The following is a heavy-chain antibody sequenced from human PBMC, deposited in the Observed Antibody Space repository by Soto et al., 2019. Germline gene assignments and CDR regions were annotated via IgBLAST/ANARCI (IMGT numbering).Heavy chain of an antibody. J-gene: IGHJ4*02. CDR3: ARDFPLDCSGGSCYSGGHDY. CDR1: GGNFSSYR. Sequence: VPYAACGGNFSSYRRNSVHQDQEKGLEWVSSISSSSSYIYYADSLKGRFTISRDNAKNSLFLQMNSLRAEDTAVYYCARDFPLDCSGGSCYSGGHDYWGQGTLVTVSS. D-gene: IGHD2-15*01. V-gene: IGHV3-21*01. CDR2: ISSSSSYI.